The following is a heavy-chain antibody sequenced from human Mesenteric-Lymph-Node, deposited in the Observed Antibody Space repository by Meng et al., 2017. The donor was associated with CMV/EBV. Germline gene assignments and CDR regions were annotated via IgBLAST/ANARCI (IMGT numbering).Heavy chain of an antibody. CDR1: GYTFTSYY. CDR2: IIPILGIA. D-gene: IGHD3-16*01. Sequence: SVKVSCKASGYTFTSYYMHWVRQAPGQGLEWMGRIIPILGIANYAQKFQGRVTITADKSTSTAYMELSSLRSEDTAVYYCARDPGGPGMDVWGQGTTVTVSS. CDR3: ARDPGGPGMDV. J-gene: IGHJ6*02. V-gene: IGHV1-69*04.